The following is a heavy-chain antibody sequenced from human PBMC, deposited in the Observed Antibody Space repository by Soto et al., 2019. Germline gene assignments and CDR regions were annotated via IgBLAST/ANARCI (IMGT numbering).Heavy chain of an antibody. D-gene: IGHD3-22*01. CDR2: IIRIFGTT. J-gene: IGHJ4*02. V-gene: IGHV1-69*01. Sequence: QVQLVQSGAEVKKPGSSVKVSCKASGGTFSNYGISWVRQAPGQGLEWMGGIIRIFGTTNYAQKFQGRVTITADQSTSTANMELSSLRSENTAVYYCARGGEYDRSGFYVDWGQGTLVTVSS. CDR3: ARGGEYDRSGFYVD. CDR1: GGTFSNYG.